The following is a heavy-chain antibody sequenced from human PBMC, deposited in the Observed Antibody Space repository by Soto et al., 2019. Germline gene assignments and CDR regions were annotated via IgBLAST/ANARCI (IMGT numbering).Heavy chain of an antibody. Sequence: QVQLVQSGAEVKKPGASVKVSCKASGYTFTSSGMSWVRQAPGQGLEWMGWISAHTGSSEYAQKFQGRVTMNTDRSTSTAYMDPRSLRSAEPAVCYCASAFVWLGSDSRGYPFDAFDFWGPGTLVTVSS. CDR3: ASAFVWLGSDSRGYPFDAFDF. CDR1: GYTFTSSG. J-gene: IGHJ3*01. CDR2: ISAHTGSS. D-gene: IGHD3-22*01. V-gene: IGHV1-18*01.